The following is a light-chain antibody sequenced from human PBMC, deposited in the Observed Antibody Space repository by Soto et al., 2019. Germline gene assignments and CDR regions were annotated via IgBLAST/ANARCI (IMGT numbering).Light chain of an antibody. J-gene: IGKJ1*01. CDR3: QQYNSYQG. V-gene: IGKV1-5*01. Sequence: DIQMTQSPSTLSASVGDRVTITCRASQSISSWLDWYQQKPGKAPKLLIYDASSLESGVPSRFSGSGSGTEFTLTISSLQPDDFATYYCQQYNSYQGFGQGTKVEIK. CDR1: QSISSW. CDR2: DAS.